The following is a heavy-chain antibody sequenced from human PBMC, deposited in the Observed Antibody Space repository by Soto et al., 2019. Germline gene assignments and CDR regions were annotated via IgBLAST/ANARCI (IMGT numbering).Heavy chain of an antibody. CDR1: GGSIGSGGYY. CDR3: ARAVECRYCDY. CDR2: ISYSGST. J-gene: IGHJ4*02. Sequence: QVQLQESGPGLVKPSQTLSLTCTVSGGSIGSGGYYWSWIRQHPGKGLEWSGYISYSGSTYYTPSLKARTTIARDTSKNQCTLKLSSVTAADTAVYYCARAVECRYCDYWGQGTLVTVSS. D-gene: IGHD3-3*01. V-gene: IGHV4-31*03.